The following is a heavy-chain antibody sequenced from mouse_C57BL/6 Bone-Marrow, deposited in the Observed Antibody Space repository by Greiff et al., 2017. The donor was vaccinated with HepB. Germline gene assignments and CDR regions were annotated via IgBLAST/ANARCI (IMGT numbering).Heavy chain of an antibody. CDR3: ARGVVARYFDV. CDR2: INYDGSST. CDR1: GFTFSDYY. Sequence: VQLKESEGGLVQPGSSMKLSCTASGFTFSDYYMAWVRQVPEKGLEWVANINYDGSSTYYLDSLKSRFIISRDNAKNILYLQMSSLKSEDTATYYCARGVVARYFDVWGTGTTVTVSS. D-gene: IGHD1-1*01. V-gene: IGHV5-16*01. J-gene: IGHJ1*03.